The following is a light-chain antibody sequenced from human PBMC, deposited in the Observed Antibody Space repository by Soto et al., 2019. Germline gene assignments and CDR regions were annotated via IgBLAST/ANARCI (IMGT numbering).Light chain of an antibody. J-gene: IGLJ2*01. CDR1: SSNIGAGYD. Sequence: QSVLTQPPSVSGAPGQRVTISCTGSSSNIGAGYDVHWYQQLPGTAPKLLIYGATHRPSGVPERFSGSRSGSSASLDITGFQAEDESFYYCQSYDSGLSGALFGGGTKVTVL. CDR3: QSYDSGLSGAL. CDR2: GAT. V-gene: IGLV1-40*01.